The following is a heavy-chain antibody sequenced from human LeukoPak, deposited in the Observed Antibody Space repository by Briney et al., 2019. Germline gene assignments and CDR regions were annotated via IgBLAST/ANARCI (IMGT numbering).Heavy chain of an antibody. V-gene: IGHV1-69*05. CDR2: IIPIFRTT. D-gene: IGHD1-26*01. Sequence: SVKVSCKASGGTFSNYAFSWVRQAPGQGLEWMGGIIPIFRTTNYAEQFQGRVTITTDESTNTAYLDLSSLRSEDTDVYYCAKDDGSATMGFDSWGQGTLVSVSS. J-gene: IGHJ5*01. CDR3: AKDDGSATMGFDS. CDR1: GGTFSNYA.